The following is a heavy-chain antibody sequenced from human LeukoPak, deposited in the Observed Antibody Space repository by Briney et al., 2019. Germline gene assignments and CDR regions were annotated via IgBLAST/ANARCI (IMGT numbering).Heavy chain of an antibody. CDR1: GFALKNYG. V-gene: IGHV3-48*01. CDR2: VKSGNYDI. J-gene: IGHJ4*02. Sequence: GGSLRLSCAISGFALKNYGVNWVRQAPGKGLEWLSYVKSGNYDIQYADSVTGRFTVSRDSATNSLYLQMNDLKAEDTAVYYCARDSDWAFDYWGQGSLVTVSS. CDR3: ARDSDWAFDY. D-gene: IGHD3-9*01.